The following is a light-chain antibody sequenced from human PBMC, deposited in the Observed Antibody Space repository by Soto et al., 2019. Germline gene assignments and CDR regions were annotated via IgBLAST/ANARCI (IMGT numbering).Light chain of an antibody. Sequence: QTVVTQPPSASGTPGQKVFISCSGSSSNIGGTNYAYWYQQLPGAAPKLLMHSNNLRPSGVPERISGSKFGTAASLAISGLRSEVEAVYYCASWDDSLGAVVFGGGTKLTVL. V-gene: IGLV1-47*02. J-gene: IGLJ2*01. CDR1: SSNIGGTNY. CDR3: ASWDDSLGAVV. CDR2: SNN.